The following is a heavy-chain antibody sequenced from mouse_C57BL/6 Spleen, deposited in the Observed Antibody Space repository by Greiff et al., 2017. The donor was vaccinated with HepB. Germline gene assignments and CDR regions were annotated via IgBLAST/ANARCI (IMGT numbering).Heavy chain of an antibody. J-gene: IGHJ2*01. CDR3: ARYDYDVFDY. Sequence: QVQLQQPGAELVRPGSSVKLSCKASGYTFTSYWMDWVKQRPGQGLEWIGNIYPSDSETHYNQKFKDKATLTVDKSSSTAYMQLSSLTSEDSAVYYCARYDYDVFDYWGQGTTLTVSS. CDR2: IYPSDSET. CDR1: GYTFTSYW. D-gene: IGHD2-4*01. V-gene: IGHV1-61*01.